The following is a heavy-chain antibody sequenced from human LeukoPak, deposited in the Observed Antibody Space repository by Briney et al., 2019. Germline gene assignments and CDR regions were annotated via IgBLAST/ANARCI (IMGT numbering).Heavy chain of an antibody. V-gene: IGHV3-64*01. D-gene: IGHD4-17*01. CDR2: ISSNGGST. J-gene: IGHJ4*02. CDR1: GFTFSSYA. CDR3: ARGVATVMYFDY. Sequence: GGSLRLSCAASGFTFSSYAMHWVRQAPGKGLEYVSAISSNGGSTYYANSVEGRFTISRDNSKNTLYLQMGSLRAEDMAVYYCARGVATVMYFDYWGQGTLVTVSS.